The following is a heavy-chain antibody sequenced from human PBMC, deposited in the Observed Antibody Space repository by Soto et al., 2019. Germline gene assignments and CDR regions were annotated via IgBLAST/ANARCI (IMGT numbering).Heavy chain of an antibody. J-gene: IGHJ4*02. V-gene: IGHV3-23*01. D-gene: IGHD5-12*01. Sequence: EVHLLESGGGWVQPGGSLRLSCAASEFTFNIFEMSWVRQAPGKGLEWVSMISDSGDRTYYAGSVRGRFTMSRDNSKNTEHLQMDSLRAEDTAIYYCVKGGWLDYWGQGTLVTVSS. CDR1: EFTFNIFE. CDR3: VKGGWLDY. CDR2: ISDSGDRT.